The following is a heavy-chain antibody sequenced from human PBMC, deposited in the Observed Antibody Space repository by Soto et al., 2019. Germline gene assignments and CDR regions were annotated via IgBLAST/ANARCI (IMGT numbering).Heavy chain of an antibody. D-gene: IGHD2-2*01. Sequence: QVQLQESGPGLVKSSETLSLTCTVSGGSISSYYWSWIRQPPGKGLEWIGYIYYSGSTNYNPSLKSRVTISVDTSKNQFSLKLSSVTAADTAVYYCAREQYQLLRDGWFDPWGQGTLVTVSS. CDR2: IYYSGST. CDR1: GGSISSYY. CDR3: AREQYQLLRDGWFDP. V-gene: IGHV4-59*01. J-gene: IGHJ5*02.